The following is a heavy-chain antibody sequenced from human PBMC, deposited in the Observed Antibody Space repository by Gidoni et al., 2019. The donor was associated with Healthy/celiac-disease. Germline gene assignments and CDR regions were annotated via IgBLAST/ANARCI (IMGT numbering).Heavy chain of an antibody. Sequence: QVQLVESGGGVVQPGRSLRPSCAPSGFPFHRPRMPWVRQAPGKGLEWVAVISYDGSNKYYADSVKGRFTISRDNSKNTLYLQMNSLRAEDTAVYYCAKDINHDSSGSDDAFDIWGQGTMVTVSS. CDR2: ISYDGSNK. V-gene: IGHV3-30*18. CDR1: GFPFHRPR. J-gene: IGHJ3*02. CDR3: AKDINHDSSGSDDAFDI. D-gene: IGHD3-22*01.